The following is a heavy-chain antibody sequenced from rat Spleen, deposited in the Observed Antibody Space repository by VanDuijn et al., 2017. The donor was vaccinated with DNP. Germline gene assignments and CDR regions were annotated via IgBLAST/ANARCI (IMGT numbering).Heavy chain of an antibody. J-gene: IGHJ2*01. CDR3: AGRPPPTRGPFDY. D-gene: IGHD1-4*01. Sequence: EVQLVESGGGLVQPGRSLKLSCAASGFTFSNYGMYWIRQAPTKGLEWVASISPSGGSTYYRDSVKGRFIISRDNAKTTLYLQMDSLRSDDTATYYCAGRPPPTRGPFDYWGQGIMVTVSS. CDR2: ISPSGGST. V-gene: IGHV5-19*01. CDR1: GFTFSNYG.